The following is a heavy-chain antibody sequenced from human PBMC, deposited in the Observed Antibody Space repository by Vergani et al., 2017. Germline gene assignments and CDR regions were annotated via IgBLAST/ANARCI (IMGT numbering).Heavy chain of an antibody. Sequence: QVQLQQWGAGLLKPSETLSLTCAVYGGSFSGYYWSWIRQPPGKGLEWIGEINHSGSTNYNPSLKSRVTISVDTSKNQFSLKLSSVTAADTAVYYWASHTMITIFGVAQVAWFDPWGQGTLVTVSS. D-gene: IGHD3-3*01. CDR3: ASHTMITIFGVAQVAWFDP. CDR1: GGSFSGYY. CDR2: INHSGST. V-gene: IGHV4-34*01. J-gene: IGHJ5*02.